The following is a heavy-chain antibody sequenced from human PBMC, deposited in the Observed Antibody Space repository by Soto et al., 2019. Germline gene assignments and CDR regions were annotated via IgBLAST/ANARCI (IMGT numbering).Heavy chain of an antibody. D-gene: IGHD3-10*01. Sequence: GGSLRLSCAASGFTFSSYAMSWVRQAPGKGLEWVSAISGSGGSTYYADSVKGRFTISRDNSKNTLYLQMNSLRAEDTAVYYCAIPYYSGYYYGMDVWGQGTTVTVSS. V-gene: IGHV3-23*01. J-gene: IGHJ6*02. CDR2: ISGSGGST. CDR1: GFTFSSYA. CDR3: AIPYYSGYYYGMDV.